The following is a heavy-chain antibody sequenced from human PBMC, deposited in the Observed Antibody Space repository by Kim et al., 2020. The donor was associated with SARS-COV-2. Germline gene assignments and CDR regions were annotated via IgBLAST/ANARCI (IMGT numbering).Heavy chain of an antibody. V-gene: IGHV3-74*01. D-gene: IGHD4-4*01. CDR3: TRDPDYSKGASFDY. Sequence: ADSFKGRFTISHYNAKSTLSLQRNSLRAEDTAVYYCTRDPDYSKGASFDYWGQGTLVTVSS. J-gene: IGHJ4*02.